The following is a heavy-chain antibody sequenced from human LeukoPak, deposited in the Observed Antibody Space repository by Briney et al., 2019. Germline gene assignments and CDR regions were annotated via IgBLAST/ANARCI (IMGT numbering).Heavy chain of an antibody. D-gene: IGHD5-24*01. V-gene: IGHV7-4-1*02. CDR3: ARDNSVRDEAWWFNP. Sequence: ASVKVSCKASGYIFDIYALIWVRQAPGQGLELMGWINTNTGNPTYAQGFTGRFVFSLDTSVSTAYLQISSLKAEDTAVYYCARDNSVRDEAWWFNPWGQGTLVTVSS. J-gene: IGHJ5*02. CDR2: INTNTGNP. CDR1: GYIFDIYA.